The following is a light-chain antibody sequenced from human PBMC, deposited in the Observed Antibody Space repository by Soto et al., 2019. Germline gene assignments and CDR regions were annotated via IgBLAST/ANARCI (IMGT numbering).Light chain of an antibody. V-gene: IGLV2-14*01. Sequence: QSVLTQPASVSGSPGQSITISCTGTDSDVGGYNYVSWYQQHPGKAPKLIIYGVTNRPSGVSNRFSGSKSDNTASLTISGLQAEDEADYYCSSYTTRSTYVVLGGGTKLTVL. CDR3: SSYTTRSTYVV. J-gene: IGLJ2*01. CDR2: GVT. CDR1: DSDVGGYNY.